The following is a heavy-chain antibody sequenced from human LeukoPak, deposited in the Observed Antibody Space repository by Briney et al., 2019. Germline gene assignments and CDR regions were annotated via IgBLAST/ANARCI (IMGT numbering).Heavy chain of an antibody. Sequence: GGSLTLSCAASGFTFSNYGIHWVRQAPGKGLEWVAVISHDGSNKYYGDSVKGRFTISRDNSKNTLYLQMNSLRAEDTAVYYCAKDWGFQYASGSYCEYWGQGTLVTVSS. J-gene: IGHJ4*02. V-gene: IGHV3-30*18. CDR1: GFTFSNYG. CDR3: AKDWGFQYASGSYCEY. D-gene: IGHD3-10*01. CDR2: ISHDGSNK.